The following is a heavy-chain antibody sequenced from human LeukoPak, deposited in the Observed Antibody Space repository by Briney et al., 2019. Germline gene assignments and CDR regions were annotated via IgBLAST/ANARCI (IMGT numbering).Heavy chain of an antibody. V-gene: IGHV4-59*01. CDR1: DGSITNYD. J-gene: IGHJ6*03. CDR2: IYYSGST. Sequence: SETLSLTCTVSDGSITNYDWSWIRQPPGKGLEWIGYIYYSGSTNYNPSLKSRVTISVDTSKNQFSLKLSSVTAADTAVYYCARVGIAAAGTGYYYYYYMDVWGKGTTVTVSS. CDR3: ARVGIAAAGTGYYYYYYMDV. D-gene: IGHD6-13*01.